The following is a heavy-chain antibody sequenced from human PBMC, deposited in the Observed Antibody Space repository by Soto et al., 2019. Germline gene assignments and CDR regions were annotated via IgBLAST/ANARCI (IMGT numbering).Heavy chain of an antibody. CDR3: ASFFFAVSDAFDI. J-gene: IGHJ3*02. CDR1: GGTFSSYA. CDR2: IIPIFGTA. D-gene: IGHD1-20*01. Sequence: SVKVSCKASGGTFSSYAISWVRQAPGQGLEWMGGIIPIFGTANYAQKFQGRVTITADKSTSTAYMELSSLRSEDTAVYYCASFFFAVSDAFDIWGQGTMVTVSS. V-gene: IGHV1-69*06.